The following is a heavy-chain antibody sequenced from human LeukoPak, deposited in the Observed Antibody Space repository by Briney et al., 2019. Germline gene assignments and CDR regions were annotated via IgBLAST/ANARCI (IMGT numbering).Heavy chain of an antibody. V-gene: IGHV3-23*01. CDR1: GFTFSSYA. CDR2: ISGSGGST. D-gene: IGHD3-3*01. CDR3: AAGHVTIFGVVDPYFDY. J-gene: IGHJ4*02. Sequence: GGSLRLSRAASGFTFSSYAMSWVRQAPGKGLEWVSAISGSGGSTYYADSVKGRFTISRDNSKNTLYLQMNSLRAEDTAVYYCAAGHVTIFGVVDPYFDYWGQGTLVTVSS.